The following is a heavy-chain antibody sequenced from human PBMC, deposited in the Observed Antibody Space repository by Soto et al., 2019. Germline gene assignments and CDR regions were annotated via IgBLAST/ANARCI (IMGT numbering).Heavy chain of an antibody. CDR2: IGANNGDT. V-gene: IGHV1-18*01. CDR3: ARDWKGAEGFAP. D-gene: IGHD1-1*01. CDR1: GYTFSTYG. J-gene: IGHJ5*02. Sequence: QVQLVQSGAEVKKPGASVKVSCKASGYTFSTYGFSWVRQAPGQGLEWMGWIGANNGDTNYAQNFQGRVTMTPDTSTTTSYMELRSLTSDARAVYFCARDWKGAEGFAPWAQGTLVTVSS.